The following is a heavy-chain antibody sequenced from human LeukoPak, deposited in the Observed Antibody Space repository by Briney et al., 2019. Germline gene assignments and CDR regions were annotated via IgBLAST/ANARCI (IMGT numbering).Heavy chain of an antibody. Sequence: PGGSLRLSCAASGFTFSSYSMNWVRQAPGKGLEWVSSISTSSDYIYYADSVKGRFTISRDNAKNSLYLQMNSLRAEDTAVYYCARDVVISSGWYYFDYWGQGTLVTVSS. CDR3: ARDVVISSGWYYFDY. D-gene: IGHD6-19*01. J-gene: IGHJ4*02. V-gene: IGHV3-21*01. CDR2: ISTSSDYI. CDR1: GFTFSSYS.